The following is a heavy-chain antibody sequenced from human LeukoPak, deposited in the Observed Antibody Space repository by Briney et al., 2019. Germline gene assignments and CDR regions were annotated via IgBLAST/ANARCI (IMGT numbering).Heavy chain of an antibody. CDR3: ARDGAYDDASGYRADF. Sequence: GGSLRLSCKASGFRFSDYYMNWFRQTPGMGLEWLSYISHSGATVQYADSVRGRFTVSRDNHKNTLYLQMSSLRIEDTSVYYCARDGAYDDASGYRADFWGQGTLVTVSS. CDR2: ISHSGATV. CDR1: GFRFSDYY. V-gene: IGHV3-11*01. J-gene: IGHJ4*02. D-gene: IGHD3-22*01.